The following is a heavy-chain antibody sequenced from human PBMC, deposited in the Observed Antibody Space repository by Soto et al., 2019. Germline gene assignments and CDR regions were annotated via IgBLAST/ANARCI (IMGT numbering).Heavy chain of an antibody. D-gene: IGHD1-20*01. V-gene: IGHV3-23*01. CDR2: ISGSGGST. CDR1: GFTFSSYA. Sequence: EVQLLESGGGLVQPGGSLRLSCAASGFTFSSYAMSWVRQAPGKGLEWVSAISGSGGSTYYADSVKGRFTIARDNSKNTLDLQMNSLRAEDTAGYYCAKCIFVKPRPDAFDIWGQGTMVTVSS. J-gene: IGHJ3*02. CDR3: AKCIFVKPRPDAFDI.